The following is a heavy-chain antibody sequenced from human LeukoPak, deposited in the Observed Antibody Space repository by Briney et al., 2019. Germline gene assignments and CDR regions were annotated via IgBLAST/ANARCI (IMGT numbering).Heavy chain of an antibody. D-gene: IGHD3-3*01. CDR3: AKAFYDFWSGGRYGMDV. Sequence: PEGSLRLSCAASGFTFSSYGMHWVRQAPGKGLEWVAVISYDGSNKYYADSVRGRFTISRDNSKNTLYLQMNSLRAEDTAVYYCAKAFYDFWSGGRYGMDVWGQGTTVTVSS. CDR2: ISYDGSNK. CDR1: GFTFSSYG. V-gene: IGHV3-30*18. J-gene: IGHJ6*02.